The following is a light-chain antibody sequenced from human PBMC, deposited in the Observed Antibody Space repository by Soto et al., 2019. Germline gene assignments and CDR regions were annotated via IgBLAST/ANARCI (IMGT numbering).Light chain of an antibody. CDR1: QSVRSNS. V-gene: IGKV3-20*01. CDR2: GAS. CDR3: TQYGRSPTT. Sequence: EIVLTQSPGTLSLSPGERATLSCRASQSVRSNSLAWYQQKPGQAPRLLIYGASTRATGIPDRFSGSGSGKEFTLTITRLEPEDFAVFYFTQYGRSPTTFGEGTNMEIK. J-gene: IGKJ2*01.